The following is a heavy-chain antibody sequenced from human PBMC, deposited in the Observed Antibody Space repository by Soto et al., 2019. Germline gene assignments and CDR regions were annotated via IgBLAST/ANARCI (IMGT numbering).Heavy chain of an antibody. D-gene: IGHD3-22*01. Sequence: ESGGGLVQPGGSLRLSCAASGFTFSSYAMSWVRQAPGKGLEWVSAISGSGGSTYYADSVKGRFTISRDNSKNTLYLQMNSLRAEDTAVYYCARDVDLNGGGGYTAPFDYWGQGTLVTVSS. J-gene: IGHJ4*02. CDR3: ARDVDLNGGGGYTAPFDY. CDR2: ISGSGGST. CDR1: GFTFSSYA. V-gene: IGHV3-23*01.